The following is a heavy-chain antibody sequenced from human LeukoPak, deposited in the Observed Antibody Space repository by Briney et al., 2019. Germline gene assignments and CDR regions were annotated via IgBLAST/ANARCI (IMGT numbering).Heavy chain of an antibody. V-gene: IGHV4-59*01. D-gene: IGHD1-1*01. CDR2: ISNSGST. CDR1: GGSIGSYY. CDR3: VRLQPNTGEWAFDI. J-gene: IGHJ3*02. Sequence: PSEILSLTCTVSGGSIGSYYWSWIRQPPGEGLEWIGYISNSGSTNYNPSLKSRVTISVDTSKNQLSLKLSSVTAADTAVYHCVRLQPNTGEWAFDIWGQGTMVSVSS.